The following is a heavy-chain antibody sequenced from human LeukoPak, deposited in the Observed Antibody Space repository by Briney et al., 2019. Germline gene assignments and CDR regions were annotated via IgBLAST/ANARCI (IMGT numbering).Heavy chain of an antibody. CDR1: GGSISSGDYY. J-gene: IGHJ4*02. Sequence: SQTLSLTCTVSGGSISSGDYYWSWIRQPPGKGLEWIGYIYYSGSTYYNPSLKSRGTVSLDTSKNQFSLRLSSVTVADTAVYYCARAIASSGSRLFDYWGQGTLVTVSS. V-gene: IGHV4-30-4*01. D-gene: IGHD3-10*01. CDR2: IYYSGST. CDR3: ARAIASSGSRLFDY.